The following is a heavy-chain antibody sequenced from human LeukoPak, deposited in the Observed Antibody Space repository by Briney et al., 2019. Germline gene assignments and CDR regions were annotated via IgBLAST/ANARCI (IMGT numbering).Heavy chain of an antibody. D-gene: IGHD3-22*01. J-gene: IGHJ5*02. Sequence: GGSLRLSCAASGFTFSNYAMHWVRQAPGKGLEWVSAISDNSGRTYYADSVKGRFTISRDNSKNTLFVQMNSLRAEDTAVYYCAREYDSSWPSWGQGTLVTVSS. V-gene: IGHV3-23*01. CDR3: AREYDSSWPS. CDR2: ISDNSGRT. CDR1: GFTFSNYA.